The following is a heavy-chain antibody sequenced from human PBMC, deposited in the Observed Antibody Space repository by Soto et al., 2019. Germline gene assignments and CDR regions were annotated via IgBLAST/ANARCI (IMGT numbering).Heavy chain of an antibody. CDR3: AQMWFGELWHGMDV. CDR1: GGDFLSYT. D-gene: IGHD3-10*01. Sequence: QLVQSGAEVKRPGSSVKVSCKASGGDFLSYTISWVRQVPGQGPEWMGTIIPILDVAKNAQKFQGRVAISADKATSTVYMEWRSLGSDDTAVYYCAQMWFGELWHGMDVWGQGTTITVSS. V-gene: IGHV1-69*02. J-gene: IGHJ6*02. CDR2: IIPILDVA.